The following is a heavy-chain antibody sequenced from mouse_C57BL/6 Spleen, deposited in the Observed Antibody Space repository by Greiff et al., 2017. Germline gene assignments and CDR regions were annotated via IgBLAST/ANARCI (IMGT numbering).Heavy chain of an antibody. J-gene: IGHJ3*01. CDR2: ISYDGSN. CDR3: ARGLLRDTFAY. CDR1: GYSITSGYY. Sequence: VQLKESGPGLVKPSQSLSLTCSVTGYSITSGYYWNWIRQFPGNKLEWMGYISYDGSNNYNPSLKNRISITRDTSKNQFFLKLNSVTTEDTATYYCARGLLRDTFAYWGQGTLVTVSA. D-gene: IGHD1-1*01. V-gene: IGHV3-6*01.